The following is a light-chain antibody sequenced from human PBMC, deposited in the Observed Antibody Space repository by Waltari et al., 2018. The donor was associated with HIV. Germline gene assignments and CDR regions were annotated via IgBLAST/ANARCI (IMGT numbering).Light chain of an antibody. V-gene: IGLV2-14*01. J-gene: IGLJ2*01. CDR2: GVN. CDR1: STDSRFYQY. CDR3: TTYTAKDSLL. Sequence: QSALTQPASVSGFLGQSINISCTGISTDSRFYQYVSWYQQYPGKAPQLIIFGVNSRPSGISSRFSASKSGDAASLTISGLQSGDEADYYCTTYTAKDSLLIGSGTKLTVL.